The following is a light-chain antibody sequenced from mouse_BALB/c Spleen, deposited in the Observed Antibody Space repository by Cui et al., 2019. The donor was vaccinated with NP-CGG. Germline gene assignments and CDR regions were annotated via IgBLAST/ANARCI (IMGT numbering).Light chain of an antibody. CDR3: ALWYSNHWV. CDR2: GTN. Sequence: QAVVTQASALTTSPGETVTLTCRSSTGYVTTSNYANWVQEKPDHLFTGLIGGTNNRAPGVPARFSGSLIGDKAALTITGAQTEDEAIYFCALWYSNHWVFGGGTKLTVL. J-gene: IGLJ1*01. CDR1: TGYVTTSNY. V-gene: IGLV1*01.